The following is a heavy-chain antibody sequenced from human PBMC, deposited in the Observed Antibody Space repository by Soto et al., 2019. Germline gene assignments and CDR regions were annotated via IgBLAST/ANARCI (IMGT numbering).Heavy chain of an antibody. CDR1: GFTFSNYV. D-gene: IGHD5-12*01. V-gene: IGHV3-74*01. CDR3: VRDRDGYKF. Sequence: EVQLVESGGNLVQPGGSLRLSCAASGFTFSNYVMHWVRQVPGKGLVWVSRIDTDGTTTHYADSVKGRFTISRDNAKNTLYLQMNSLRVEDAAVYHCVRDRDGYKFWGQGTMVTVSS. J-gene: IGHJ3*01. CDR2: IDTDGTTT.